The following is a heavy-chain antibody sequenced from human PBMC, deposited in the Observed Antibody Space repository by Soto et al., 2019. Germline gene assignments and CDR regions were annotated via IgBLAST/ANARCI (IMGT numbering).Heavy chain of an antibody. V-gene: IGHV1-69*13. J-gene: IGHJ6*02. CDR2: IIPIFGTA. CDR1: GGTFSSYA. Sequence: ASVKVSCKASGGTFSSYAISWVRQAPGQGLEWMGGIIPIFGTANYAQKFQGRVTITADESTSTAYMELSSLRSEDTAVYYCASAAPYCSSTSCTFPDYYYYGMDVWGQGTTVTVSS. D-gene: IGHD2-2*01. CDR3: ASAAPYCSSTSCTFPDYYYYGMDV.